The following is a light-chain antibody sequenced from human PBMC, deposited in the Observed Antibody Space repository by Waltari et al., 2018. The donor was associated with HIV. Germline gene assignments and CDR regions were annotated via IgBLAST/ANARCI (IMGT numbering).Light chain of an antibody. CDR3: SSFAGTHKL. V-gene: IGLV2-8*01. CDR1: NSYISYYNS. CDR2: EVT. J-gene: IGLJ2*01. Sequence: QSALTQSPSASGSPGQSVNISCSGANSYISYYNSVSWYQQHSDRPPKLIIFEVTKRPSGVPDRFSGSKSCNTASLFVSGLQPEDEATYFCSSFAGTHKLFGGGTKLTVL.